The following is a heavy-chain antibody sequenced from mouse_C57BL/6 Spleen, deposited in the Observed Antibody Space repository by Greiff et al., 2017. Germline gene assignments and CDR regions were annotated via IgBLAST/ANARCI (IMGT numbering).Heavy chain of an antibody. CDR2: IYPRSGNT. CDR3: ASGGDYAMDY. Sequence: VQRVESGAELARPGASVKLSCKASGYTFTSYGISWVKQRTGQGLEWIGEIYPRSGNTYYNEKFKGKATLTADKSSSTAYMELRSLTSEDSAVYFCASGGDYAMDYWGQGTSVTVSS. V-gene: IGHV1-81*01. CDR1: GYTFTSYG. J-gene: IGHJ4*01.